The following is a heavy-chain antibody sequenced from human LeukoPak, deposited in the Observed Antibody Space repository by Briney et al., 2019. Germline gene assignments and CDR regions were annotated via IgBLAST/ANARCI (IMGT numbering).Heavy chain of an antibody. J-gene: IGHJ4*02. CDR2: ISYDGSNK. D-gene: IGHD6-19*01. V-gene: IGHV3-30*03. CDR1: GFTFSSYG. CDR3: ARGPDGWYASDY. Sequence: GRSLRLSCAASGFTFSSYGMRWVRQAPGKGLEWVAVISYDGSNKYYADSVKGRFTISRDNAKNTLYLQMNSLRAEDTAVYYCARGPDGWYASDYWGQGTVVTVSS.